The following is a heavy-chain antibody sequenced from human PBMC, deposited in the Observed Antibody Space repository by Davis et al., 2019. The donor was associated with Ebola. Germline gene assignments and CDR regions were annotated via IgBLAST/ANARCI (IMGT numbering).Heavy chain of an antibody. J-gene: IGHJ6*02. V-gene: IGHV3-23*01. Sequence: GGSLRLSCAASGFTFSSYAMSWVRQAPGKGLEWVSAISGSGGSTYYADSVKGRFTISRDNSKNTLYLQMNSLRAEDTAVYYCAKDPVVPAAIRGYYYGMDVWGQGTTVTVSS. CDR2: ISGSGGST. CDR1: GFTFSSYA. CDR3: AKDPVVPAAIRGYYYGMDV. D-gene: IGHD2-2*02.